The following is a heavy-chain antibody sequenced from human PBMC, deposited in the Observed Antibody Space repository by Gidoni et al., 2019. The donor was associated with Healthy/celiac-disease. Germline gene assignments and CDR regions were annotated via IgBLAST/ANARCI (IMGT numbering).Heavy chain of an antibody. V-gene: IGHV3-48*02. Sequence: EVQLVESGGGLVQPGGSLRLSCAASGFTFSSYSMNWVRQAPGKGMEWVSYISSSSSTIYYADSVKGRFTISRDNAKNSLYLQMNSPRDEDTAVYYCARSPGMVVAATSWGQGTMVTVSS. CDR3: ARSPGMVVAATS. J-gene: IGHJ3*01. CDR1: GFTFSSYS. D-gene: IGHD2-15*01. CDR2: ISSSSSTI.